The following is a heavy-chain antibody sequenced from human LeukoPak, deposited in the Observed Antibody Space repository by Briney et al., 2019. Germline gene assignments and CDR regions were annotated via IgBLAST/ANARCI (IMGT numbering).Heavy chain of an antibody. J-gene: IGHJ6*02. Sequence: SETLSLTCTVSGGSISSYYWSWIRQPAGKGLEWIGRIYTSGSTNYNPSLKSRVTMSVDTSKNQFSLKLSSVAAADTAVYYCARDFLEWLSPSYYGMDVWGQGARVTVSS. D-gene: IGHD3-3*01. CDR3: ARDFLEWLSPSYYGMDV. CDR1: GGSISSYY. CDR2: IYTSGST. V-gene: IGHV4-4*07.